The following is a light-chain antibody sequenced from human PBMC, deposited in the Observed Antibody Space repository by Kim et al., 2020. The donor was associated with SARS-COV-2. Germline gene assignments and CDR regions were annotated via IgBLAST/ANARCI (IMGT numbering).Light chain of an antibody. V-gene: IGLV2-14*03. CDR1: SSDVGGYNY. CDR3: STYASSSTVV. CDR2: NVN. J-gene: IGLJ3*02. Sequence: QSALTQPAALSGSPGQSITISCTGTSSDVGGYNYVSWYQQHPGKAPKLVIYNVNYRPSGISNRFSGSKSGNTASLTISGLQAEDEADYYCSTYASSSTVVFGGGTQLTVL.